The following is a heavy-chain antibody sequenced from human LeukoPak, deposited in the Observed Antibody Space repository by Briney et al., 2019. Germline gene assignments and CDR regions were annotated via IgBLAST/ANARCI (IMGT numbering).Heavy chain of an antibody. J-gene: IGHJ3*02. V-gene: IGHV1-46*01. CDR3: ARVLSGSYGAFDI. CDR2: INPSGGST. Sequence: GASVTVSFTASGYTFTSYYMHWVRQAPGQGLEWMGIINPSGGSTSYAQKFQGRVTMTRDTSTSTVYMELSSLRSEDTAVYYCARVLSGSYGAFDIWGQGTMVTVSS. CDR1: GYTFTSYY. D-gene: IGHD1-26*01.